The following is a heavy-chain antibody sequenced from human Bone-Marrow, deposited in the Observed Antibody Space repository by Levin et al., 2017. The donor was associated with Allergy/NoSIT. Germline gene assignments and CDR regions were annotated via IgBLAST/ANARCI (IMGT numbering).Heavy chain of an antibody. V-gene: IGHV4-4*02. CDR1: GASIISSHW. D-gene: IGHD1-26*01. J-gene: IGHJ4*01. Sequence: PSETLSLTCAVSGASIISSHWWCWVRQPPGQGLEWIAEIYHTGDTNYNPSLRSRVTISVDKAKNQVSLNLRSVTVADTAVYYCARESRTSGVWGHGTLVTVSS. CDR2: IYHTGDT. CDR3: ARESRTSGV.